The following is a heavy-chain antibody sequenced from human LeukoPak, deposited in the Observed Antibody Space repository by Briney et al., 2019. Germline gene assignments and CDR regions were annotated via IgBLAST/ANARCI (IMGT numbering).Heavy chain of an antibody. CDR3: ARTGSGRDYYGMDV. CDR2: IYYSGST. V-gene: IGHV4-59*01. CDR1: GGSISGAY. J-gene: IGHJ6*02. Sequence: SKTLSLTCSVSGGSISGAYWSWIRQAPGKGLEWIGYIYYSGSTDYNPSLESRVTISIDTSKNRFSLNLTAVTAADTAIYYCARTGSGRDYYGMDVWGQGTSVTVSS. D-gene: IGHD5-12*01.